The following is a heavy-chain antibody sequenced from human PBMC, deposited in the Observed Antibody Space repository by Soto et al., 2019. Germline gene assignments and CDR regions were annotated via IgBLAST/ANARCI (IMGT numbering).Heavy chain of an antibody. CDR1: GGSISSSSYY. CDR3: ARLGPVRSIAVAGPFDY. J-gene: IGHJ4*02. V-gene: IGHV4-39*01. D-gene: IGHD6-19*01. CDR2: IYYSGST. Sequence: QLQLQESGPGLVKPSETLSLTCTVSGGSISSSSYYWGWIRQPPGKGLEWIGSIYYSGSTYYNPSLKSRVPISVDTSKNQFSLKLSSVTAADTAVYYCARLGPVRSIAVAGPFDYWGQGTLVTVSS.